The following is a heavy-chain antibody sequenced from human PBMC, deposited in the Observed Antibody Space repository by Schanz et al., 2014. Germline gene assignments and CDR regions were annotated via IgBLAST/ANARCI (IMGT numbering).Heavy chain of an antibody. CDR1: GFTFTTYA. J-gene: IGHJ4*02. CDR2: ISPTGSST. Sequence: DVQLLESGGGLVQPGESLRLSCAASGFTFTTYAMTWVRQAPGKGLEWVSNISPTGSSTYYADSVKGRFTISRDNSKKTLYLQVNSLRAEDTAVYYCAKHVRSLTGNDYWGQGTLVTVSS. V-gene: IGHV3-23*01. CDR3: AKHVRSLTGNDY. D-gene: IGHD3-9*01.